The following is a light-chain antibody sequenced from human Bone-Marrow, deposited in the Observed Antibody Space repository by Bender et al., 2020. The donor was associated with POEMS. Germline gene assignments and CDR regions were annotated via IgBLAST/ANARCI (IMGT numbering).Light chain of an antibody. CDR3: SSYIRRPSRV. V-gene: IGLV2-14*01. J-gene: IGLJ1*01. CDR1: STEY. CDR2: EIT. Sequence: QSALTQPASVSGSPGQSITISCTGTSTEYVSWYQHHPGKAPKLLIYEITNRPSGVSNRFSGSKSGNTATLTISGLQAEDEADYYCSSYIRRPSRVFGTGTKVTVL.